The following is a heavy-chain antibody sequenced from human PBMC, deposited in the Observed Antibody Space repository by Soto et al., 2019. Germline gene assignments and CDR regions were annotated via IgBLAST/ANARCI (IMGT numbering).Heavy chain of an antibody. CDR1: GFTVSSNY. Sequence: PGGSLRLSCAASGFTVSSNYISWVSQAPGKGLEWVSLIYSGDTTYYADSVKGRITISRDNSKNTLYLQMNSLRAEDTAVYYCASNTGSYVRAFDIWGQGTVVTVSS. CDR3: ASNTGSYVRAFDI. V-gene: IGHV3-53*01. CDR2: IYSGDTT. D-gene: IGHD1-26*01. J-gene: IGHJ3*02.